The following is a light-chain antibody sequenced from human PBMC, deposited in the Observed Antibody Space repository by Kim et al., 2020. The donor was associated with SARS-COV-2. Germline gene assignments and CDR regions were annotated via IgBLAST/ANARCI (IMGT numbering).Light chain of an antibody. Sequence: ASVKLTCTLSSGHSTYASAWHQQQPEKGPRYLMKVNSDGSHKKGDGIPDRFSGSSSGAERYLTISSLQSEDEADYYCQTWGTGIRVFGGGTKLTVL. J-gene: IGLJ3*02. CDR1: SGHSTYA. CDR3: QTWGTGIRV. V-gene: IGLV4-69*01. CDR2: VNSDGSH.